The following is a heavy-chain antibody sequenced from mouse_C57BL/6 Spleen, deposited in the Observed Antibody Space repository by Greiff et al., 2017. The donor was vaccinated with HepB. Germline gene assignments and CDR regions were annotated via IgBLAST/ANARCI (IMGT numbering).Heavy chain of an antibody. D-gene: IGHD1-1*01. V-gene: IGHV1-18*01. CDR2: INPNNGGT. CDR3: ARENYYGSSYGYFDV. CDR1: GYTFTDYN. Sequence: VQLKQSGPELVKPGASVKIPCKASGYTFTDYNMDWVKQSHGKSLEWIGDINPNNGGTIYNQKFKGKATLTVDKSSSTAYMELRSLTSEDTAVYYCARENYYGSSYGYFDVWGTGTTVTVSS. J-gene: IGHJ1*03.